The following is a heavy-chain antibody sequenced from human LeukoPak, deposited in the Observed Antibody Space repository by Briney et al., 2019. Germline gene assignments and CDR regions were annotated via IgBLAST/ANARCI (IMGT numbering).Heavy chain of an antibody. V-gene: IGHV5-51*01. CDR2: IYPGDSDT. CDR1: GYSFTSYW. CDR3: ARQSIRVAGTFDY. J-gene: IGHJ4*02. D-gene: IGHD6-19*01. Sequence: GDSLKISCKCSGYSFTSYWIGWVRQMPGKGLEWMGIIYPGDSDTRYSPSFQGQVTISADKSISTAYLQWSSLKASDTAMYYCARQSIRVAGTFDYWGQGTLVTVSS.